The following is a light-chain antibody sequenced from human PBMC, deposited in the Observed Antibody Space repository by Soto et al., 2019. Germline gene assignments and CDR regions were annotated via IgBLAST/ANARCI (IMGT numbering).Light chain of an antibody. CDR1: QSFKTN. CDR3: QQYSNWPWT. CDR2: GAS. J-gene: IGKJ1*01. V-gene: IGKV3-15*01. Sequence: EIVMTQSPGTLSVSPGERATLSCRASQSFKTNLAWYQQKPGQPPRLLIYGASTRATGIPARFSASGSGSGSVTEFTLTINSLQSEDFAVYYCQQYSNWPWTFGQGTKVEIK.